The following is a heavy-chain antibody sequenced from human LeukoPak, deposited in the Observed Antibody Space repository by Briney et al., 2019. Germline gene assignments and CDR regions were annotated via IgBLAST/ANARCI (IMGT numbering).Heavy chain of an antibody. CDR1: GVSFSGYY. CDR2: INHSGST. CDR3: ARVQWYPYSNYYYGMDV. J-gene: IGHJ6*02. V-gene: IGHV4-34*01. Sequence: PSETLSLTCAVYGVSFSGYYWSWIRQPPGKGLEWIGEINHSGSTNYNPSLKSRVTISVDTSKNQFSLKLSSVTAADTAVYYCARVQWYPYSNYYYGMDVWGQGTTVTVSS. D-gene: IGHD4-11*01.